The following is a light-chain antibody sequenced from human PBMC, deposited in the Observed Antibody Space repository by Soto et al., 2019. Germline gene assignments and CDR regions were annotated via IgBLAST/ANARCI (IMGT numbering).Light chain of an antibody. J-gene: IGKJ1*01. Sequence: MQMAQCPSTLSASVGNTVTVTCRASQSVSGWLAWYQQKPGEAPKLLIYDASALPRGVPSRFSGSGSGTKFTLTIASLQPDDFATYYCKQYDTFSGKFGPGTKVDIK. CDR2: DAS. V-gene: IGKV1-5*01. CDR3: KQYDTFSGK. CDR1: QSVSGW.